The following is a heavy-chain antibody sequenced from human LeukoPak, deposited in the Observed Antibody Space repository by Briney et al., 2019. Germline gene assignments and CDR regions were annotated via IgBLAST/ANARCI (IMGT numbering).Heavy chain of an antibody. CDR1: GFTFSSYW. J-gene: IGHJ4*02. CDR2: IKQDGSEK. V-gene: IGHV3-7*01. Sequence: GGSLRLSCAASGFTFSSYWMSWVRQAPGKGLEWVANIKQDGSEKYYVDSVKGRFTVSRDNAKNSLYLQMNSLRVEDTAVYYCARVAAGYSYGLTGDYWGQGTLVTVSS. CDR3: ARVAAGYSYGLTGDY. D-gene: IGHD5-18*01.